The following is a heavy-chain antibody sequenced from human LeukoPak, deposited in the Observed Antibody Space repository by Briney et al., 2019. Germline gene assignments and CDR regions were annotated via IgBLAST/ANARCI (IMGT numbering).Heavy chain of an antibody. CDR2: LYSGGTT. Sequence: GGSLRLSCAASGFTVSSYSMSWVRQAPEMGLEWVSVLYSGGTTYYADSVKGRFTISRDNSKNTLYLQMDSLRAEDTAVYYCAREPGTDYRKYYFDYWGQGTLVTVSA. CDR1: GFTVSSYS. J-gene: IGHJ4*02. D-gene: IGHD1-14*01. V-gene: IGHV3-53*01. CDR3: AREPGTDYRKYYFDY.